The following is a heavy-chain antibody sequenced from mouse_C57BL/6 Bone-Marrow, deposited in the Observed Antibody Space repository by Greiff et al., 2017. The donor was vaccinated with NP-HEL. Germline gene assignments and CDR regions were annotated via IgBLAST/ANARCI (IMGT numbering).Heavy chain of an antibody. V-gene: IGHV1-82*01. CDR3: ARHYGNPAWFAY. J-gene: IGHJ3*01. CDR1: GYAFSSSW. CDR2: IYPGDGDT. Sequence: QVQLKESGPELVKPGASVKISCKASGYAFSSSWMNWVKQRPGKGLEWIGRIYPGDGDTNYNGKLKGKATLTADKSSSTAYMQLSSLTSEDSAVYFCARHYGNPAWFAYWGQGTLVTVSA. D-gene: IGHD2-1*01.